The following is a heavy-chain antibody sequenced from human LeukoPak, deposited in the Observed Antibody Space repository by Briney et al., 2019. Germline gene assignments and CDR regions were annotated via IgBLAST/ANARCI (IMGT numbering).Heavy chain of an antibody. CDR3: ARAGSHWHYVY. CDR1: GFTFSGFS. CDR2: IEQDGSER. V-gene: IGHV3-7*01. Sequence: GGSLRLSCAAPGFTFSGFSMSWVRQSPTKGLEWVANIEQDGSERYYVDSVKGRFTISRDNAKNSLSLQMNNLRVEDTAVYYCARAGSHWHYVYWGQGTVVTVSS. D-gene: IGHD3-10*01. J-gene: IGHJ4*02.